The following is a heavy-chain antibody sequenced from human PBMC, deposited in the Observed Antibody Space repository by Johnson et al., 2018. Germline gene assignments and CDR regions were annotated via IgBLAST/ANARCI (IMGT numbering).Heavy chain of an antibody. V-gene: IGHV3-15*01. Sequence: VQLVQSGGGLVKPGGSLRLSCLSSGLTFSNDWMSWARQAPGKGLEWVGRIKTKTDGETTDYSAPVKGRFTISRDDSENTLYLQMNSLKTEDTAVYYCTRSWVRGAWYGMDVWGQGTTVTVSS. CDR2: IKTKTDGETT. J-gene: IGHJ6*02. D-gene: IGHD3-10*01. CDR3: TRSWVRGAWYGMDV. CDR1: GLTFSNDW.